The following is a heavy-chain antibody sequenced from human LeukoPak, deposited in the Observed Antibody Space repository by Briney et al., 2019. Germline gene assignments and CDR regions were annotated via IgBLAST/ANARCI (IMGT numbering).Heavy chain of an antibody. D-gene: IGHD1-26*01. CDR1: RYSFTSYW. CDR3: ARFVRPGKNYRGIDY. J-gene: IGHJ4*02. V-gene: IGHV5-51*01. CDR2: LSPGDSDT. Sequence: GASPKTPCKGSRYSFTSYWLGSGPQMPGQGLEWTGILSPGDSDTKSSPSFQGQVTISVVKSINTAYLQWSSLEASDTAMYYCARFVRPGKNYRGIDYWGQGTLVTVSS.